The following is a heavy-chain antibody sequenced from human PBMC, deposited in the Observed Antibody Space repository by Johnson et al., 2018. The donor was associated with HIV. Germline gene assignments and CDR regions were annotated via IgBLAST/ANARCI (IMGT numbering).Heavy chain of an antibody. CDR3: AREGSSGWYGGGDSLSAFDI. CDR2: ISYDGSNK. D-gene: IGHD6-19*01. J-gene: IGHJ3*02. Sequence: QEKLVESGGGVVQPGRSLRLSCAASGFTFSSYAMHWVRQAPGKGLEWVAVISYDGSNKYYADSVKGRFTISRDNSKNTLYLQMNSLRAEDTAVYYCAREGSSGWYGGGDSLSAFDIWGQGTMVTVSS. CDR1: GFTFSSYA. V-gene: IGHV3-30-3*01.